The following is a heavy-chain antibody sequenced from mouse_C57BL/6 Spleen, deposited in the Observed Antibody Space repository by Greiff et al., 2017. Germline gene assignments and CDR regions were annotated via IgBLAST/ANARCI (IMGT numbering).Heavy chain of an antibody. CDR3: ARDQGGYYADDY. Sequence: EVQRVESGPGLVKPSQSLSLTCSVTGYSITSGYYWNWIRQFPGNKLEWMGYISYDGSNNYNPSLKNRISITRDTSKNQFFLKLNSVTTEDTATYYCARDQGGYYADDYWGQGTTLTVSS. CDR1: GYSITSGYY. J-gene: IGHJ2*01. V-gene: IGHV3-6*01. CDR2: ISYDGSN. D-gene: IGHD2-3*01.